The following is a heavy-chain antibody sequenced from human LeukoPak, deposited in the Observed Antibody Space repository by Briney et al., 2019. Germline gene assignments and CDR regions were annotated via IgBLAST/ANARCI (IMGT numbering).Heavy chain of an antibody. CDR3: ARGGYAGFGDHPIDY. V-gene: IGHV3-64*01. CDR1: GFTFSSYA. D-gene: IGHD3-10*01. Sequence: GGSLTHSCSASGFTFSSYAMLRVRPAPGKGLEYVSAISSNGGSTYYANSVKGRFTISRDNSKNTLYLQMGSLRAEDMAVYYCARGGYAGFGDHPIDYWGQGTLVTVSS. J-gene: IGHJ4*02. CDR2: ISSNGGST.